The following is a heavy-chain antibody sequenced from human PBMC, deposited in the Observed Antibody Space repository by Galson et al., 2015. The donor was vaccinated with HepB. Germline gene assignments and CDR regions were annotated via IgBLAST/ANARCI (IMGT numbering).Heavy chain of an antibody. CDR3: VRDDDWGPFDY. D-gene: IGHD3-9*01. J-gene: IGHJ4*02. Sequence: SLRLSCAASGFTFSGHSMTWVRQAPGKGLEWVSYITAMSTITYYADSVKGRFTISRDNVKNLLYLQMNSLRAEDTAVYYCVRDDDWGPFDYWGQGTLVTVSS. CDR1: GFTFSGHS. CDR2: ITAMSTIT. V-gene: IGHV3-48*01.